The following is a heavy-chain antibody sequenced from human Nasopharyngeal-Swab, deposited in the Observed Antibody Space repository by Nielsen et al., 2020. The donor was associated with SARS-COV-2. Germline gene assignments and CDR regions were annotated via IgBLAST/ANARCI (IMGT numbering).Heavy chain of an antibody. CDR3: AREFSSSWYQYYFDY. V-gene: IGHV3-33*01. CDR1: GFTFSSYG. CDR2: IWYDGSNK. J-gene: IGHJ4*02. D-gene: IGHD6-13*01. Sequence: GESLKISCAAPGFTFSSYGMHWVRQAPGKGLEWVAVIWYDGSNKYYADSVKGRFTISRDNSKNTLYLQMNSLRAEDTAVYYCAREFSSSWYQYYFDYWGQGTLVTVSS.